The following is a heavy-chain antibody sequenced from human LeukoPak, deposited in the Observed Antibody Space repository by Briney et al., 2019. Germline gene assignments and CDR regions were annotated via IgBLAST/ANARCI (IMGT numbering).Heavy chain of an antibody. Sequence: SETLSLTCAVYGGSFSGYYWSWIRQPPGKGLEWIGEINHSGSTNYNPSLKSRVTISVDTSKNQFSLKLSSVTAADTAVYYRARGSKVEMATIRIDYWGQGTLVTVSS. CDR3: ARGSKVEMATIRIDY. D-gene: IGHD5-24*01. V-gene: IGHV4-34*01. J-gene: IGHJ4*02. CDR2: INHSGST. CDR1: GGSFSGYY.